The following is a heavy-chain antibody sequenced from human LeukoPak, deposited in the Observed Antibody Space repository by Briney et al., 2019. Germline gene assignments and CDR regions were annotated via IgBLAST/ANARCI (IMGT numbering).Heavy chain of an antibody. CDR3: ARALDATITPRPGGANFDY. D-gene: IGHD6-6*01. CDR1: GFTFSSYA. CDR2: ISGSGGST. V-gene: IGHV3-23*01. J-gene: IGHJ4*02. Sequence: PGGSLRLSCAASGFTFSSYAMSWVRQAPGKGLEWVSAISGSGGSTYYADSVKGRFTISRDNSKNTLYLQINSLRTEDTAIYYCARALDATITPRPGGANFDYWGQGTLVTVSS.